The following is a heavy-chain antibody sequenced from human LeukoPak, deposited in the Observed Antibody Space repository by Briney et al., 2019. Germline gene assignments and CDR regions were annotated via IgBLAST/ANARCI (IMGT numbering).Heavy chain of an antibody. CDR2: IIPIFGTA. Sequence: ASVKVSCKASGGTFSGYAISWVRQAPGQGLEWMGGIIPIFGTANYAQKFQGRVTITADESTSTAYMELSSLRSEDTAVYYCAGNSRTTGSFDYWGQGTLVTVSS. V-gene: IGHV1-69*13. D-gene: IGHD4-17*01. CDR1: GGTFSGYA. J-gene: IGHJ4*02. CDR3: AGNSRTTGSFDY.